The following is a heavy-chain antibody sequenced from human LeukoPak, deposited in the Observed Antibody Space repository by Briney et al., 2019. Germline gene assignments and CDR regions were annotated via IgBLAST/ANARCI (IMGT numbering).Heavy chain of an antibody. CDR3: AREVGYGSGSYLNAFDI. V-gene: IGHV3-48*03. Sequence: GGSLRLSCAASGFTFSSYEMNWVRQAPGKGLEWVSYISSSGSTIYYADSVKGRFTISRDNAKNSLYLQMNSLGAEDTAVYYCAREVGYGSGSYLNAFDIWGQGTMVTVSS. CDR2: ISSSGSTI. J-gene: IGHJ3*02. D-gene: IGHD3-10*01. CDR1: GFTFSSYE.